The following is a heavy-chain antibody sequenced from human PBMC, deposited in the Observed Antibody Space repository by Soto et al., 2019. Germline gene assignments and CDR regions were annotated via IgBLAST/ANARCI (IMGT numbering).Heavy chain of an antibody. Sequence: SETLSLTCTVSGGSISSYYWSWIRQPPGKGLEWIGYIYYSGSTNYNPSLKSRVTISVDTSKNQFSLKLSSVTAADTAVYYCAREGVYSSWYNYYAMDVWGQGTTVTAP. CDR2: IYYSGST. J-gene: IGHJ6*02. V-gene: IGHV4-59*01. CDR1: GGSISSYY. D-gene: IGHD6-13*01. CDR3: AREGVYSSWYNYYAMDV.